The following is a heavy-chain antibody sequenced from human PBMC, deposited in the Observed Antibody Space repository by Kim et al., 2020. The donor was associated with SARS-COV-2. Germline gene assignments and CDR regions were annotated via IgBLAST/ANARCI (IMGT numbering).Heavy chain of an antibody. Sequence: GGSLRLSCAASGFTFSSYEMNWVRQAPGKGLEWVSYISSSGSTIYYADSVKGRFTISRDNAKNSLYLQMNSLRAEDTAVYYCARDGNSSGWFDRPHYFDYWGQGTLVTVSS. J-gene: IGHJ4*02. D-gene: IGHD6-19*01. CDR2: ISSSGSTI. V-gene: IGHV3-48*03. CDR1: GFTFSSYE. CDR3: ARDGNSSGWFDRPHYFDY.